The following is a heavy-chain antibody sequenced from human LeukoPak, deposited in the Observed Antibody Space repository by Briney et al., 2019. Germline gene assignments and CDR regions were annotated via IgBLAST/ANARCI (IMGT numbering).Heavy chain of an antibody. CDR3: ARDGDLDYYDSSGYRRRELDY. CDR2: ISAYNGNT. J-gene: IGHJ4*02. D-gene: IGHD3-22*01. CDR1: GYTFTIYG. Sequence: GASVKVSCKASGYTFTIYGISWVRQAPGQGLEWMGWISAYNGNTNYAQKLQGRVTMTTDTSTSTAYMELRSLRSDDTAVYYCARDGDLDYYDSSGYRRRELDYWGQGTLVTVSS. V-gene: IGHV1-18*01.